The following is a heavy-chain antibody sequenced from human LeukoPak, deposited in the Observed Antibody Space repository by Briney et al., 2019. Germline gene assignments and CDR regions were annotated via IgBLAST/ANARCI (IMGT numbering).Heavy chain of an antibody. V-gene: IGHV3-33*01. CDR3: ARGRPLWFGELLFEPLDY. J-gene: IGHJ4*02. Sequence: GGSLGLSRAASGFTFRSYGMHWVRQAPGKGLEWVAVMWYDGSNKYYADSVKGRFTISRDNSKNTLYLQMNSLRAEDTAVYYCARGRPLWFGELLFEPLDYWGQGTLVTVSS. CDR2: MWYDGSNK. CDR1: GFTFRSYG. D-gene: IGHD3-10*01.